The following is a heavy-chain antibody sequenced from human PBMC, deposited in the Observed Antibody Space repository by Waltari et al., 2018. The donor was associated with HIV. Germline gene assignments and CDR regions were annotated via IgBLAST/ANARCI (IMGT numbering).Heavy chain of an antibody. Sequence: EVQLVPSAAAVKKPGESLRISCKASGYNFHTYWHAWVRQRPGKGLEWMGIIYPGDSDTRYSPSFQGQVTISADRSITTAYLQWSSLKASDTAMYYCAAREATSDSSGYSEDFWGQGTQVTISP. CDR2: IYPGDSDT. CDR1: GYNFHTYW. CDR3: AAREATSDSSGYSEDF. V-gene: IGHV5-51*03. J-gene: IGHJ4*02. D-gene: IGHD3-22*01.